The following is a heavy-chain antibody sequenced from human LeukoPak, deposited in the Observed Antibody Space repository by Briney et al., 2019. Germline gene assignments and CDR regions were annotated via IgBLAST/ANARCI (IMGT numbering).Heavy chain of an antibody. CDR3: ARDLYGYSSDWYGGYYFDY. CDR2: IYTSGST. V-gene: IGHV4-4*07. D-gene: IGHD6-13*01. Sequence: PSETLSLTCTVSGGSISRYYWSWIRQPAGKGLEWIGRIYTSGSTNCNPSLKSRVTISVDRSKNQFSLKLDSVTAADTALYYCARDLYGYSSDWYGGYYFDYWGQGTLVTVSS. J-gene: IGHJ4*02. CDR1: GGSISRYY.